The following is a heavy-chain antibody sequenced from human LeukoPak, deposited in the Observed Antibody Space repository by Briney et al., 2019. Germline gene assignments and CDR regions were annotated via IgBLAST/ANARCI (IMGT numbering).Heavy chain of an antibody. D-gene: IGHD4-23*01. Sequence: SQTLSLTCTVSGGSLSSGGYYWSWIRQHPGKGLEWIGYIYYSGSTYYNPSLKSRVTISVDTSKNQFSLKLSSVTAADTAVYYCARIPTVVTPFFDYWGQGTLVTVSS. CDR2: IYYSGST. J-gene: IGHJ4*02. CDR3: ARIPTVVTPFFDY. V-gene: IGHV4-31*03. CDR1: GGSLSSGGYY.